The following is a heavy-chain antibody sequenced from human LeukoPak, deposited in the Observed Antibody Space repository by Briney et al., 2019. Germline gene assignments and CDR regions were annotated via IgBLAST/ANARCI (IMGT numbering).Heavy chain of an antibody. J-gene: IGHJ4*02. CDR1: GFTFSSYA. CDR3: AKDGEIVVVPAAPPDY. V-gene: IGHV3-23*01. CDR2: ISGSGGST. Sequence: GGSLRLSCAASGFTFSSYAMSWVRQAPGKGLEWVSAISGSGGSTYYADSVKGRFTISRDNSKNTLYLQMNSLIAEDTAVYYCAKDGEIVVVPAAPPDYWGQGTLVTVSS. D-gene: IGHD2-2*01.